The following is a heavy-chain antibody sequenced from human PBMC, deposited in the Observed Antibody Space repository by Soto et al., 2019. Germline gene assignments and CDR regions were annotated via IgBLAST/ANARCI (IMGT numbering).Heavy chain of an antibody. Sequence: ETLSLTCTVSGASINSNVHYWGWVRQSPGKGLEWIASVFYTGSPYHNPSLESRVSISVDTSDNQFSLKVTSVTAADTGIYYCARHPFGGYAFDSWGQGTLVTVSS. V-gene: IGHV4-39*01. CDR2: VFYTGSP. CDR3: ARHPFGGYAFDS. CDR1: GASINSNVHY. D-gene: IGHD3-16*01. J-gene: IGHJ4*02.